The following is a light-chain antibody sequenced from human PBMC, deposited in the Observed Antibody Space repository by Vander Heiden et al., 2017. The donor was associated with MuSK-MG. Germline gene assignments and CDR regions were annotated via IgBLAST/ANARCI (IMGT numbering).Light chain of an antibody. CDR3: CSQSSSGNRV. V-gene: IGLV2-14*01. J-gene: IGLJ3*02. CDR2: EVG. Sequence: QSALTQPASVSGSPGQSITISCTGTSSDIGGSKYVSWYQQHPGKAPKLRSYEVGNRPSGISDRFSASKSGNTASLAISGLQADDEADDYCCSQSSSGNRVFGGGTKVTVL. CDR1: SSDIGGSKY.